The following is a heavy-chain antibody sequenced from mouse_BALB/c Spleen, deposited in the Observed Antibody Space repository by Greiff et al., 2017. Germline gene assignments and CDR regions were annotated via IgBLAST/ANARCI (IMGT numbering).Heavy chain of an antibody. D-gene: IGHD2-1*01. CDR2: ISSGSSTI. V-gene: IGHV5-17*02. CDR3: ARVYYGNYDVFAY. Sequence: VQLKESGGGLVQPGGSRKLSCAASGFTFSSFGMHWVRQAPEKGLEWVAYISSGSSTIYYADTVKGRFTISRDNPKNTLFLQMTSLRSEDTAMYYCARVYYGNYDVFAYWGQGTLVTVSA. J-gene: IGHJ3*01. CDR1: GFTFSSFG.